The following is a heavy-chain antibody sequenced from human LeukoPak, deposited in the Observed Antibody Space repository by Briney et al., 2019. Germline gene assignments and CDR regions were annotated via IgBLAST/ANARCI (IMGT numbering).Heavy chain of an antibody. J-gene: IGHJ3*02. Sequence: PGGALRLSCAASGFTFSSYDVHSGRQATGKGLEWVSAIGTAGDTYSPGSVKGRFTNYRENAKDSLYLQMNSLRAGDTAVYYCARGRVYYDSSGPMGAFDIWGQGTMVTVSS. D-gene: IGHD3-22*01. V-gene: IGHV3-13*01. CDR1: GFTFSSYD. CDR3: ARGRVYYDSSGPMGAFDI. CDR2: IGTAGDT.